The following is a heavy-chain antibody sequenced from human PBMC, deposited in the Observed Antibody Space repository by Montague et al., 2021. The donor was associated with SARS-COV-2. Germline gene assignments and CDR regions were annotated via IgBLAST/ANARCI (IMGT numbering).Heavy chain of an antibody. CDR3: VRDTGSAQAGFDA. D-gene: IGHD4-17*01. J-gene: IGHJ4*02. Sequence: CAISGDSVGGNTPARKWVKHSPEREFAVQVITHYRPKWTSDYATSVEGRISIDPDTSKNQFFLHLRSVTPEDTGVYYCVRDTGSAQAGFDAWGQGTLVTVSS. V-gene: IGHV6-1*01. CDR2: THYRPKWTS. CDR1: GDSVGGNTPA.